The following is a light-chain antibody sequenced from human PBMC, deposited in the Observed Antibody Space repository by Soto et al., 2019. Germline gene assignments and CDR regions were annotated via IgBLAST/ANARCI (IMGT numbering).Light chain of an antibody. CDR2: EVS. Sequence: QSALTQPASVSGSPGQSITISCTGTSTDIGTYDHVSWYQQRPGKVPQLIIYEVSNRPSGLSSRFSGSKSGNAASLTISRLQAEDEADYYCCSYTTGSTLVFGTGTKVTV. J-gene: IGLJ1*01. CDR3: CSYTTGSTLV. CDR1: STDIGTYDH. V-gene: IGLV2-14*01.